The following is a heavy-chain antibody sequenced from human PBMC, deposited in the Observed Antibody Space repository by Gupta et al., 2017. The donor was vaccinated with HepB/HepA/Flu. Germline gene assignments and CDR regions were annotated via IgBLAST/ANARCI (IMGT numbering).Heavy chain of an antibody. Sequence: EVQLVESGGGLVQPGGSLRLSCAASGFSVSRNWMHWVRQAPGEGLVWVSHINSDGSKTIYADSVKGRFTISKDHAKNTLYLQMNSLRADDTAVYYCVRDRGAPDAFNIWGQGTLVTVSS. CDR3: VRDRGAPDAFNI. V-gene: IGHV3-74*01. CDR2: INSDGSKT. CDR1: GFSVSRNW. J-gene: IGHJ3*02. D-gene: IGHD3-10*01.